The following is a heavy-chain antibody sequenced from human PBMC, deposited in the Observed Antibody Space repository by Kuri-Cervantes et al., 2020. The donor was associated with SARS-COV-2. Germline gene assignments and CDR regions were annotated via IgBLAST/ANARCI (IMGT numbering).Heavy chain of an antibody. J-gene: IGHJ3*02. CDR2: MYYSGST. Sequence: ESLKISCTVSGGSISSSSYYWGWIRQPPGKGLEWIGSMYYSGSTYYNPSLKSRVTMSVNTSKNQFSLKLSSVTAADTAVYYCARDGWSGSNGAFDIWGQGTMVTVSS. V-gene: IGHV4-39*07. CDR1: GGSISSSSYY. CDR3: ARDGWSGSNGAFDI. D-gene: IGHD1-26*01.